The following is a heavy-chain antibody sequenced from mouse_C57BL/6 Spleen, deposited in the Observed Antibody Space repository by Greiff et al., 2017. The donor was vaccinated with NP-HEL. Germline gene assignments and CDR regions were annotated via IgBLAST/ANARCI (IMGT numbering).Heavy chain of an antibody. CDR1: GFTFSDYG. D-gene: IGHD2-1*01. CDR3: ARQDYGNYAMDY. Sequence: EVQGVESGGGLVQPGGSLKLSCAASGFTFSDYGMAWVRQAPRKGPEWVAFISNLAYSIYYADTVTGRFTISRENAKNTLYLEMSSLRSEDTAMYYCARQDYGNYAMDYWGQGTSVTVSS. V-gene: IGHV5-15*01. CDR2: ISNLAYSI. J-gene: IGHJ4*01.